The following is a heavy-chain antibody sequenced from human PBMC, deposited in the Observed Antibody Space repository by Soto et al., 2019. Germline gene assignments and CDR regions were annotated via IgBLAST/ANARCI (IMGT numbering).Heavy chain of an antibody. Sequence: QVQLVQSGAEVKKPGSSVKVSCKASGGTFSSYTISWVRQAPGQGLEWMGRIIPILGIANYAQKFQGRVTITAVKSTSTAYMELSSLRSEDTAVYYCARDIVVVVAATGAFAGSRGFDPWGQGTLVTVSS. D-gene: IGHD2-15*01. V-gene: IGHV1-69*08. CDR3: ARDIVVVVAATGAFAGSRGFDP. CDR2: IIPILGIA. J-gene: IGHJ5*02. CDR1: GGTFSSYT.